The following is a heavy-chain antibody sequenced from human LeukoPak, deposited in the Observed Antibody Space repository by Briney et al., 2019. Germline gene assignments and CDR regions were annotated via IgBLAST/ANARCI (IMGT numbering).Heavy chain of an antibody. J-gene: IGHJ4*02. CDR2: IYPGDSDT. Sequence: GESLQISCKGSGYSFTSYWIGWVRQMPGKGLEWMGIIYPGDSDTRYSPSFQGQVTISADKSISTAYLQWSSLKASDTAMYYCARRVSMVRGGIDYWGQGTLVTVSS. CDR3: ARRVSMVRGGIDY. CDR1: GYSFTSYW. V-gene: IGHV5-51*01. D-gene: IGHD3-10*01.